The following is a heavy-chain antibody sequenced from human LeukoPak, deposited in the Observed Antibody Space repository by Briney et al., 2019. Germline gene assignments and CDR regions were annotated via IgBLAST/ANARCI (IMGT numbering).Heavy chain of an antibody. D-gene: IGHD6-13*01. Sequence: ASVKVSCKASGYTFTDYYLHWVRQAPGQGLEWMGWMDPKSGETNHAQKFQGRVLMTRDTSITTAYMDLSRLTSDDTAVYYCARMGARIAAAGMDYWGQGTLVTVSS. J-gene: IGHJ4*02. CDR2: MDPKSGET. V-gene: IGHV1-2*02. CDR3: ARMGARIAAAGMDY. CDR1: GYTFTDYY.